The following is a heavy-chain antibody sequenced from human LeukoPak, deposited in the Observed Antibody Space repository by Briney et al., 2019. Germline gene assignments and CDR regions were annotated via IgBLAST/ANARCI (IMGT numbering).Heavy chain of an antibody. V-gene: IGHV5-51*01. CDR1: GYNFPIYW. J-gene: IGHJ4*02. CDR2: IYPDDSNT. Sequence: GESLKISCQGSGYNFPIYWIGWVRQMPGQGLEWMGIIYPDDSNTIYGPSFQGQVTISADKSINTAYLEWSSLKASDTAMYYCARVYDSSGCFDYWGQGTVVTVSS. CDR3: ARVYDSSGCFDY. D-gene: IGHD3-22*01.